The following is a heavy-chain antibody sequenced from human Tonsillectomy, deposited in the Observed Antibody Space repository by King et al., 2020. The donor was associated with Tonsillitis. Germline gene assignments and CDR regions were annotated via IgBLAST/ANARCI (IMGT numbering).Heavy chain of an antibody. Sequence: VQLVESGGGLVNPGGSLRLSCAASGFTFNTYTMNWVRQAPGKGLEWVSSISSSSSYIYYADSMKGRFTISRDNAKNSLFLQMNSLRAEDTAVYYCARDEGYSYGKNFYHYGMDVWGQGTTVTVSS. J-gene: IGHJ6*02. CDR1: GFTFNTYT. D-gene: IGHD5-18*01. V-gene: IGHV3-21*01. CDR2: ISSSSSYI. CDR3: ARDEGYSYGKNFYHYGMDV.